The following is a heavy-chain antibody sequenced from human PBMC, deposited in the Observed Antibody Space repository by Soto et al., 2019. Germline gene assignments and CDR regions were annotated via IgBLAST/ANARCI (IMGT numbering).Heavy chain of an antibody. J-gene: IGHJ6*02. CDR1: GGTFSSYA. CDR3: ARADTSITMVRGVSYYGMDV. V-gene: IGHV1-69*13. D-gene: IGHD3-10*01. CDR2: IIPIFGTA. Sequence: SVKVSCKASGGTFSSYAISWVRQAPGQGLEWMGGIIPIFGTANYAQKFQGRVTITADESTSTAYMELSSLRSEDTAVYYCARADTSITMVRGVSYYGMDVWGQGTTVTVSS.